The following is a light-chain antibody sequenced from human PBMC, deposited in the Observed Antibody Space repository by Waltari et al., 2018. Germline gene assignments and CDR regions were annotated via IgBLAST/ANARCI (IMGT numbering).Light chain of an antibody. CDR1: QSVLYSSNDKNY. V-gene: IGKV4-1*01. CDR2: WAS. J-gene: IGKJ1*01. Sequence: DIVMTQSPESLAVPLGETATINCKSSQSVLYSSNDKNYFAWYQQKPGQPPKLLIYWASTRESGVPDRFSGGGSGTDFTLTISSLQAEDAAVYYCQQYYNDATFGQGTKVEIK. CDR3: QQYYNDAT.